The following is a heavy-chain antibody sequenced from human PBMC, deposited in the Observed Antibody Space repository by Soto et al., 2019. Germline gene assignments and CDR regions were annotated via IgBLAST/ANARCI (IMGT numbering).Heavy chain of an antibody. CDR2: ISNTGRYI. V-gene: IGHV3-21*01. J-gene: IGHJ6*02. CDR3: ARVGPFLDYLADV. Sequence: PGGSLRLSCAASGFIFDSSGMNWVRQVPGKGLEWVSSISNTGRYILYADSVKGRFTISRDNAKNSLYLEMNSLRAEDTAIYYCARVGPFLDYLADVWGQGTTVTVSS. D-gene: IGHD3-3*01. CDR1: GFIFDSSG.